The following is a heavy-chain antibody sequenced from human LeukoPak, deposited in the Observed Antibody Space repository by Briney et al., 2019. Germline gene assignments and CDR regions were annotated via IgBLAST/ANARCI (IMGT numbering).Heavy chain of an antibody. CDR1: GGSISSYY. Sequence: SQTLSLTCTVSGGSISSYYWSWIRQPPGKGLEWIGYIYYSGSTNYNPSLKSRVTISVDTSKNQFSLKLSSVTAADTAVYYCARSMRSYYYGSSGYYSSYWYFDLWGRGTLVTVSS. D-gene: IGHD3-22*01. CDR2: IYYSGST. J-gene: IGHJ2*01. CDR3: ARSMRSYYYGSSGYYSSYWYFDL. V-gene: IGHV4-59*01.